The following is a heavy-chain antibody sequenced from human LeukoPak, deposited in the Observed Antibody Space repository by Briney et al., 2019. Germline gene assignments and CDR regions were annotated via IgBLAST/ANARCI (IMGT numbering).Heavy chain of an antibody. V-gene: IGHV4-31*03. J-gene: IGHJ5*02. Sequence: SETLSLTCSVPGGSISSGGHYWSWIRQHSGKGLEWIGYVYYTGSTYYNPSLKSRVTISVDTSKNQFSLKLSSVTAADTAVYFCARAYGSGIGYWFDPWGQGTLVTVSS. CDR2: VYYTGST. CDR3: ARAYGSGIGYWFDP. D-gene: IGHD3-10*01. CDR1: GGSISSGGHY.